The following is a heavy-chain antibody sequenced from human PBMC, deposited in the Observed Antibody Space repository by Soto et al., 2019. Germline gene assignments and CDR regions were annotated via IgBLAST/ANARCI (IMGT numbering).Heavy chain of an antibody. CDR1: GYTFTSYG. D-gene: IGHD2-2*02. CDR3: ARGVARYLGWFDP. J-gene: IGHJ5*02. Sequence: SVKVSCKAAGYTFTSYGISWVRQAPGQGLEWMGWISAYNGNTNYAQKPQGRVTMTTDTSTSTAYMELRRLRSDDTAVYYFARGVARYLGWFDPWGHGTQVTASP. CDR2: ISAYNGNT. V-gene: IGHV1-18*04.